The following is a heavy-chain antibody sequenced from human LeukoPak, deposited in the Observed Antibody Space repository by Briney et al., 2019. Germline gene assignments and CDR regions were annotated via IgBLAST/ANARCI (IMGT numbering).Heavy chain of an antibody. CDR2: INSDGSST. Sequence: GGSLRLSCAASGFTFNTAWMTWVRQAPGKGLVWVSRINSDGSSTSYADSVKGRFTISRDNAKNTLYLQMNSLRAEDTAVYYCARPAIAAADPFDYWGQGTLVTVSS. CDR1: GFTFNTAW. J-gene: IGHJ4*02. V-gene: IGHV3-74*01. D-gene: IGHD6-13*01. CDR3: ARPAIAAADPFDY.